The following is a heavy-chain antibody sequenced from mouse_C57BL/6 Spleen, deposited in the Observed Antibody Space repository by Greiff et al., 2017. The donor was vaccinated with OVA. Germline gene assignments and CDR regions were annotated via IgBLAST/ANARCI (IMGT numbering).Heavy chain of an antibody. V-gene: IGHV1-18*01. J-gene: IGHJ4*01. D-gene: IGHD3-2*02. CDR1: GYTFTDYN. CDR2: INPNNGGT. CDR3: ARDSSGLVRAMDY. Sequence: VQLQQSGPELVKPGASVKIPCKASGYTFTDYNMDWVKQSHGKSLEWIGDINPNNGGTIYNQKFKGKATLTEDKSSSTAYMELRSLTSEDTAVYYCARDSSGLVRAMDYWGQGTSVTVSS.